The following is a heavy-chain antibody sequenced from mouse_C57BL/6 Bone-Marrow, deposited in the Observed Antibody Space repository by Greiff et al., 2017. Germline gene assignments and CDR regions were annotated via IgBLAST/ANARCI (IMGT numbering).Heavy chain of an antibody. CDR2: ILPGSGST. J-gene: IGHJ3*01. D-gene: IGHD2-1*01. Sequence: QVQLQQSGAELMKPGASVKLSCKATGYTFTGYWIEWVKQRPGHGLEWIGEILPGSGSTNYNEKFKGKATFTADTSSNTAYMQLSSLTTEDSAIYYCASPPFYYGNVAWFAYWGQGTLVTVSA. CDR1: GYTFTGYW. V-gene: IGHV1-9*01. CDR3: ASPPFYYGNVAWFAY.